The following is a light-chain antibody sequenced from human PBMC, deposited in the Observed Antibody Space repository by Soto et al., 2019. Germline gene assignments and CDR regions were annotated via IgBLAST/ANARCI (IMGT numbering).Light chain of an antibody. CDR2: GAS. CDR1: QSFSSSY. J-gene: IGKJ3*01. CDR3: QHYGSALFT. V-gene: IGKV3-20*01. Sequence: EIVLTQSPGTLSLSPGERATLSCRASQSFSSSYLAWYQQKPGQAPRLLIYGASSRATVIPDRFRGSGSGTDFTLTISSLEPEDFAVYYCQHYGSALFTVGPGPKVDVK.